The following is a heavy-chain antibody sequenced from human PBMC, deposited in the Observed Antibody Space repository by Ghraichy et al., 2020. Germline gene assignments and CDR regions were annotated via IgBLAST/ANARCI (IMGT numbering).Heavy chain of an antibody. CDR1: GFTFSSFG. Sequence: GGSLRLSCAASGFTFSSFGMNWVRQSPEKGLEWVSSISATSVYIYYADSVKGRFTISRDNAKDSLSLQMNALRADDTAVYYCVRAWSMAARLPDDYWGQGILVTVSS. CDR2: ISATSVYI. V-gene: IGHV3-21*01. J-gene: IGHJ4*02. CDR3: VRAWSMAARLPDDY. D-gene: IGHD6-6*01.